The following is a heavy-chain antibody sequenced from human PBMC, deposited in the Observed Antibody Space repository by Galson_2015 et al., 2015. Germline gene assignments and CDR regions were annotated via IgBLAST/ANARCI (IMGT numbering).Heavy chain of an antibody. D-gene: IGHD6-19*01. J-gene: IGHJ3*02. CDR2: IYHSGST. V-gene: IGHV4-4*02. Sequence: ETLSLTCAVSGGSISSSNWWCWVRQPPGKGKEWIGEIYHSGSTNYNPSLKSRVKISVDKSKNQLSLKLSSVTAADTAVYYCAREGYSSGDIWGQGTMFTVSS. CDR3: AREGYSSGDI. CDR1: GGSISSSNW.